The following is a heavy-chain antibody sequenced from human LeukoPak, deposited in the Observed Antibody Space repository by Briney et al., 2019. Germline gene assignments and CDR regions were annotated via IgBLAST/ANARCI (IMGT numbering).Heavy chain of an antibody. J-gene: IGHJ4*02. CDR2: ISAYNGNT. V-gene: IGHV1-18*01. Sequence: GASVKVSCKASGYTFTSYGISWVRQAPGQGLEWMGWISAYNGNTNYAQKLQGGVTMTTDTSTSTAYMELRSLRSDDTAVYYCATGRGHDGSLIFDYWGQGTLVTVSS. D-gene: IGHD3-22*01. CDR1: GYTFTSYG. CDR3: ATGRGHDGSLIFDY.